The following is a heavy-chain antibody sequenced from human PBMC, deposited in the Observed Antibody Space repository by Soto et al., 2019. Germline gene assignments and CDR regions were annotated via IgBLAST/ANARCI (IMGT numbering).Heavy chain of an antibody. V-gene: IGHV1-18*01. D-gene: IGHD3-9*01. CDR3: ARDYYYILTGYPNPDAFDI. CDR2: ISAYNGNT. CDR1: GYTFTSYG. J-gene: IGHJ3*02. Sequence: GASVKVSCKASGYTFTSYGISWVRQAPGQGLEWMGWISAYNGNTNYAQKLQGRVTMTTDTSTSTAYMELRSLRSDDTAVYYCARDYYYILTGYPNPDAFDIWAQGTMVTVSS.